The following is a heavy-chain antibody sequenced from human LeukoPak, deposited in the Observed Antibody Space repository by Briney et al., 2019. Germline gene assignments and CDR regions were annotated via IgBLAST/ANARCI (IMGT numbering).Heavy chain of an antibody. CDR3: ANLLRWEPY. J-gene: IGHJ4*02. CDR2: ISYDGSKK. Sequence: GRSLRLSCAASGFTFSSYAMHWVRQAPGKGLEWVAVISYDGSKKYYADSVKGRFTISRDNSKNTLYLQMNSLRAEDTAVYYCANLLRWEPYWGQGTLVTVSS. D-gene: IGHD4-23*01. CDR1: GFTFSSYA. V-gene: IGHV3-30*04.